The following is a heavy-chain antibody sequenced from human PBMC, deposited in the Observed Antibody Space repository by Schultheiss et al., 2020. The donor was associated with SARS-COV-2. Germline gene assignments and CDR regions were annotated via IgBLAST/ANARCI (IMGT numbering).Heavy chain of an antibody. J-gene: IGHJ6*03. CDR3: AGETAYYDFWSGYTPLYYMDV. CDR2: IKQDGSEK. D-gene: IGHD3-3*01. Sequence: GGSLRLSCAASGFTFSNAWMSWVRQAPGKGLEWVANIKQDGSEKYYVDSVKGRFTISRDNAKNSLYLQMNSLRAEDTAVYYCAGETAYYDFWSGYTPLYYMDVWGKGTTVTVSS. CDR1: GFTFSNAW. V-gene: IGHV3-7*01.